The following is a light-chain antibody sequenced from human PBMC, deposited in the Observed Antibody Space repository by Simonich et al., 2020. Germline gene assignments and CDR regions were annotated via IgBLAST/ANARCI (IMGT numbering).Light chain of an antibody. CDR3: QQLNSYPPYT. J-gene: IGKJ2*01. CDR2: AAS. CDR1: QGISSY. Sequence: IQLTQSPSFLSASVGDRVTITCRASQGISSYLAWYQQKPGKAPKLLIYAASTLQSGVPSRFSGSGSGTEVTLTISSLQPEDFATYYCQQLNSYPPYTFGQGTKLEIK. V-gene: IGKV1-9*01.